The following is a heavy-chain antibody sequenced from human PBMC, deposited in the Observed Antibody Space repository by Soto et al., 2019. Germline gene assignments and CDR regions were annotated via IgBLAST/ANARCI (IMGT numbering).Heavy chain of an antibody. J-gene: IGHJ6*02. CDR3: ARGMYYDFWSGYYTDYYYGMDV. Sequence: QVQLVQSGAEVKKPGSSVKVSCTASGGTFSSYAISWVRQAPGQGLEWMGGIIPIFGTANYAQKFQGRVTITADECTSTAYMELSSLRSEDTAVYYCARGMYYDFWSGYYTDYYYGMDVWGQGTTVTVSS. V-gene: IGHV1-69*01. CDR1: GGTFSSYA. CDR2: IIPIFGTA. D-gene: IGHD3-3*01.